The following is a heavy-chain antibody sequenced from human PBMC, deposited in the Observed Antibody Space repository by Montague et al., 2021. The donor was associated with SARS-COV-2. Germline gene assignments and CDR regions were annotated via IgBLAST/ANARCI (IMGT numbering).Heavy chain of an antibody. CDR1: GGSISSSSYY. CDR3: ARHPRGYYDYVWGSPSYYFDY. CDR2: IYYSGST. Sequence: SETLSLTCTVSGGSISSSSYYWGWIRQPPGKGLEWIGSIYYSGSTYYNPSLKSRVTISVDTSKSQFSLKLSSVTAADTAVYYCARHPRGYYDYVWGSPSYYFDYWGQGTLVTVSS. V-gene: IGHV4-39*01. J-gene: IGHJ4*02. D-gene: IGHD3-16*01.